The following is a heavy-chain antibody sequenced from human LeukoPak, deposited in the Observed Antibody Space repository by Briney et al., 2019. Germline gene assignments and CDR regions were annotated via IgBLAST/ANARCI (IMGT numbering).Heavy chain of an antibody. Sequence: PGGSLRLSCAASGFIFSSFGMSWVRQAPGKGLEWVSSISSSSSYIYYADSVKGRFTISRDNAKNSLYLQMNSLRAEDTAVYHCARDGTLRFLPTGAFDIWGQGTMVTVSS. D-gene: IGHD3-3*01. CDR2: ISSSSSYI. V-gene: IGHV3-21*01. J-gene: IGHJ3*02. CDR3: ARDGTLRFLPTGAFDI. CDR1: GFIFSSFG.